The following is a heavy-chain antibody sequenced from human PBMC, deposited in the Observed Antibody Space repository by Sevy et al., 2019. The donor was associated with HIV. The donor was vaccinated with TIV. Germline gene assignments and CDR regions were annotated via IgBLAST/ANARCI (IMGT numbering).Heavy chain of an antibody. CDR1: GFTFSRYA. Sequence: GGSLRLSCAVSGFTFSRYAMHWVRQAPGKGLEWVAVMSYDGGNKYYADSVKGRFTISRDNSKNTLFLHMNSLRAEDTAVYYCARIGMGQTYGPPPWYWGQGTLVTVSS. V-gene: IGHV3-30-3*01. CDR2: MSYDGGNK. D-gene: IGHD3-10*01. CDR3: ARIGMGQTYGPPPWY. J-gene: IGHJ4*02.